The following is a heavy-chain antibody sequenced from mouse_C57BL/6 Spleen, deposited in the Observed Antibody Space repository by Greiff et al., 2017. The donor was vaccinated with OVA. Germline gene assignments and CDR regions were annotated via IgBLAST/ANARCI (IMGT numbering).Heavy chain of an antibody. V-gene: IGHV7-1*01. CDR3: ARDAVYDGYYPGAMDY. Sequence: EVKLVESGGGLVQSGRSLRLSCATSGFTFSDFYMEWVRQAPGKGLEWIAASRNKANDYTTEYSASVKGRFIVSRDTSQSILYLQMNALRAEDTAIYYCARDAVYDGYYPGAMDYWGQGTSVTVSS. J-gene: IGHJ4*01. CDR1: GFTFSDFY. D-gene: IGHD2-3*01. CDR2: SRNKANDYTT.